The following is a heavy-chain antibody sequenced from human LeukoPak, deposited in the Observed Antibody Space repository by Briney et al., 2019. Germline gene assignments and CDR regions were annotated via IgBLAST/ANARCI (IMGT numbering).Heavy chain of an antibody. J-gene: IGHJ3*02. CDR3: ASTSSSGWYHDAFDI. V-gene: IGHV1-69*05. D-gene: IGHD6-19*01. Sequence: ASVKVSCKASGGTFSSYAISWVRQAPGQGLEWMGGIIPIFGTANYAQKFQGRVTITTDESTSTAYMELSGLRSEDTAVYYCASTSSSGWYHDAFDIWGQGTMVTVSS. CDR2: IIPIFGTA. CDR1: GGTFSSYA.